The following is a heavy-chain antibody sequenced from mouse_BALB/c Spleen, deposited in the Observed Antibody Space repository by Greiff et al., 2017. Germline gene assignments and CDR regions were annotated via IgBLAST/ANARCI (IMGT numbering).Heavy chain of an antibody. CDR1: GFTFTDYY. Sequence: EVQGVESGGGLVQPGGSLRLSCATSGFTFTDYYMSWVRQPPGKALEWLGFIRNKANGYTTEYSASVKGRFTISRDNSQSILYLQMNTLRAEDSATYYCARAYRYDAWFAYWGQGTLVTVSA. D-gene: IGHD2-14*01. V-gene: IGHV7-3*02. J-gene: IGHJ3*01. CDR2: IRNKANGYTT. CDR3: ARAYRYDAWFAY.